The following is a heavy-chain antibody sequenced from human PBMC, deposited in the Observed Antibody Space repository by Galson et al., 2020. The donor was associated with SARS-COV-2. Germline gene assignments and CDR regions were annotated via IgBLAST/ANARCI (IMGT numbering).Heavy chain of an antibody. CDR1: GFTFSNYA. CDR3: AREGPTVTTSESDY. CDR2: ISYDGTTE. Sequence: QAGGSLRLSCAASGFTFSNYAMHWVRQAPGKGLEWVAIISYDGTTEYNADSVKGRFTISRDNSKNTVYLQIHTLRGDDTAVYYCAREGPTVTTSESDYWGQGTLVTVSS. V-gene: IGHV3-30*04. J-gene: IGHJ4*02. D-gene: IGHD4-17*01.